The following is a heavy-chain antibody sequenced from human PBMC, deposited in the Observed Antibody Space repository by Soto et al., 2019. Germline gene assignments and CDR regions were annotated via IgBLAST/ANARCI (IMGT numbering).Heavy chain of an antibody. V-gene: IGHV1-8*01. J-gene: IGHJ6*02. CDR3: ARDLNYDFWCGPRDYYYYYYGMDV. D-gene: IGHD3-3*01. Sequence: ASVKVSCKASGYTFTSYDINWVRQATGQGLEWMGWMNPNSGNTGYAQKFQGRVTMTRNTSISTAYMELSSLRSEDTAVYYCARDLNYDFWCGPRDYYYYYYGMDVWGQGTTVTVSS. CDR2: MNPNSGNT. CDR1: GYTFTSYD.